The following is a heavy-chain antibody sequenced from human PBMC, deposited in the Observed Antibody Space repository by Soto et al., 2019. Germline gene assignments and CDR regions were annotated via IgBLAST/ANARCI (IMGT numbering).Heavy chain of an antibody. CDR3: ARSAFITMIVVARGFDY. V-gene: IGHV1-18*01. J-gene: IGHJ4*02. Sequence: QVQLVQSGAEVKKPGASVKVSCKASGYTFTSYGISWVRQAPGQGLEWMGWISAYNGNTNYAQKLQGRVNMTTDTSTSKAYMELRSLRSDDTAVYYCARSAFITMIVVARGFDYWGQGTLVTVSS. D-gene: IGHD3-22*01. CDR2: ISAYNGNT. CDR1: GYTFTSYG.